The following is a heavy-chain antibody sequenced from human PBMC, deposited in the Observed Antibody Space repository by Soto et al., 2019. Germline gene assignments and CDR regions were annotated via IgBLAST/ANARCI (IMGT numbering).Heavy chain of an antibody. CDR3: ARGGGPYVWFNEF. CDR1: GGLFSSFA. D-gene: IGHD3-16*01. CDR2: IIPVFGTT. Sequence: QEQLVQSGAEVKKPGSSVKVSCKDSGGLFSSFAISWVRQAPGQGLEWMGGIIPVFGTTNYAQKFQGRVTITADESTNTACMELSSLTSDDTAMYYCARGGGPYVWFNEFWGQGTQVTVSS. J-gene: IGHJ4*02. V-gene: IGHV1-69*01.